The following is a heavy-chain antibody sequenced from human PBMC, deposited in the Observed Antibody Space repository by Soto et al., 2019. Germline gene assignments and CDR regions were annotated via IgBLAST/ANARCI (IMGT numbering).Heavy chain of an antibody. CDR3: ARDPKSKTYYDFWSGYYRAADYYYYGMDV. CDR2: TYYRSRWYN. J-gene: IGHJ6*02. CDR1: GDSVSSNSAA. V-gene: IGHV6-1*01. D-gene: IGHD3-3*01. Sequence: PSQTLSLTCAISGDSVSSNSAAWNWIRQSPSRGLEWLGRTYYRSRWYNDYAVSVKSRITINPDTSKNQFSLQLNSVTPEDTAVYHCARDPKSKTYYDFWSGYYRAADYYYYGMDVWGQGTTVTVSS.